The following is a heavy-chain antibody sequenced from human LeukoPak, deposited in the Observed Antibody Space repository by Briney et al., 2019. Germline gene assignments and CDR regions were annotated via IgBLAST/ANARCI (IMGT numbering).Heavy chain of an antibody. CDR2: IYTSGST. CDR1: GGSISSGSYY. CDR3: ARLKWFVVVTATDWYFDL. V-gene: IGHV4-61*02. D-gene: IGHD2-21*02. Sequence: SETLSLTCTVSGGSISSGSYYWSWIRQPAGKGLEWIGRIYTSGSTNYNPSLKSRVTISVDTSKNQFSLKLSSVTAADTAVYYCARLKWFVVVTATDWYFDLWGRGTLVTVSS. J-gene: IGHJ2*01.